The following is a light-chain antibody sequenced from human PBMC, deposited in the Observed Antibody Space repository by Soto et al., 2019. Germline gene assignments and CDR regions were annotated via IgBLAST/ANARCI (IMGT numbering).Light chain of an antibody. Sequence: EIVMTQSPATLSVSPGESATLSCRASQSVSSNLAWHQQKPGQAPRILMYDASTRATGISARFSGSGSGTEFTLTISSLQSEDFAVYYSQQYHNWPITFGQGTRLEI. V-gene: IGKV3-15*01. J-gene: IGKJ5*01. CDR3: QQYHNWPIT. CDR2: DAS. CDR1: QSVSSN.